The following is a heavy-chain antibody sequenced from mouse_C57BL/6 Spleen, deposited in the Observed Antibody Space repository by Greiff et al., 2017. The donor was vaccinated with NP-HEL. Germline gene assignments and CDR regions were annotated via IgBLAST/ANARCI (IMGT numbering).Heavy chain of an antibody. Sequence: QVQLKESGAELVKPGASVKLSCKASGYTFTSYWMHWVKQRPGRGLEWIGRIAPNSGGTKYNEKFKSKATLTVDKPSSTAYMQLSSLTSEDSAVYYCAREFDYGSSFDYWGQGTTLTVSS. CDR2: IAPNSGGT. CDR3: AREFDYGSSFDY. J-gene: IGHJ2*01. V-gene: IGHV1-72*01. D-gene: IGHD1-1*01. CDR1: GYTFTSYW.